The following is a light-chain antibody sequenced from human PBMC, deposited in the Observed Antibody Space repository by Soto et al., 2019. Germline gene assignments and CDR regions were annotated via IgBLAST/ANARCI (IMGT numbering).Light chain of an antibody. Sequence: QSALTQPPSASGSPGQSVTISCTGTSSDVGGYNYVSWYQQHPGKAPKLMICEVDKRPSGVPDRFSGSKSGSTASLTVSGLQAEDEADYYCSSFAGSNNFVVFGGGTKLTVL. V-gene: IGLV2-8*01. J-gene: IGLJ3*02. CDR1: SSDVGGYNY. CDR2: EVD. CDR3: SSFAGSNNFVV.